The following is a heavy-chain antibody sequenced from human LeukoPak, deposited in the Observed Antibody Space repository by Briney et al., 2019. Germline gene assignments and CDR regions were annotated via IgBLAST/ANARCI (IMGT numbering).Heavy chain of an antibody. V-gene: IGHV4-31*03. Sequence: SETLSLTCTVSGGSISSGGYYWSWIRQHPGKGLEWIGYIYYSGSTYYNPSLKSRVTISVGTSKNQFSLKLSSVTAADTAVYYCARGVPYYDSSGYYYPFFDYWGQGTLVTVSS. CDR3: ARGVPYYDSSGYYYPFFDY. J-gene: IGHJ4*02. CDR1: GGSISSGGYY. CDR2: IYYSGST. D-gene: IGHD3-22*01.